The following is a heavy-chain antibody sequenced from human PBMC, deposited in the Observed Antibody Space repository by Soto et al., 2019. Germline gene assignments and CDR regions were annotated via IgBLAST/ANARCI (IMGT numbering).Heavy chain of an antibody. CDR3: TKDLPLWSGYSFSENH. CDR2: VSGSGGST. CDR1: GFVFSNEA. J-gene: IGHJ5*02. V-gene: IGHV3-23*01. Sequence: PGGSLRLSCVGSGFVFSNEAMSWVRQAPGKGLEWVSSVSGSGGSTHFPDSLKGRFSISRDNSKNTVYLEMNSLRVDDTAVYYCTKDLPLWSGYSFSENHWGQGTPVTVSS. D-gene: IGHD3-3*01.